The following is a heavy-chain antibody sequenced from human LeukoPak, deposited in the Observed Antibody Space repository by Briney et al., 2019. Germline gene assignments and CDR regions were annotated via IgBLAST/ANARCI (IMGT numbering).Heavy chain of an antibody. CDR2: ISSSGSTI. V-gene: IGHV3-48*03. CDR1: GFSVSSNY. Sequence: GGSLRLSCAASGFSVSSNYMNWVRQAPGKGLEWVSYISSSGSTIYYADSVKGRFTISRDNAKNSLYLQMNSLRAEDTAVYYCAELGITMIGGVWGKGTTVTISS. D-gene: IGHD3-10*02. CDR3: AELGITMIGGV. J-gene: IGHJ6*04.